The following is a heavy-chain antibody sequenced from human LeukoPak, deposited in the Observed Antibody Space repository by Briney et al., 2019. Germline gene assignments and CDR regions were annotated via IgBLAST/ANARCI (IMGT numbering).Heavy chain of an antibody. D-gene: IGHD3-16*02. CDR2: IIPIFGTA. V-gene: IGHV1-69*13. CDR1: GGTFSSYA. Sequence: SVKVSCKASGGTFSSYAISWVRQAPGQGLEWMGGIIPIFGTANYAQKFQGRVTITADESTSTAYMELSSLRSEDTAVYYCAREVLSYDYAWGSYRAHFDYWGQGTLVTVSS. CDR3: AREVLSYDYAWGSYRAHFDY. J-gene: IGHJ4*02.